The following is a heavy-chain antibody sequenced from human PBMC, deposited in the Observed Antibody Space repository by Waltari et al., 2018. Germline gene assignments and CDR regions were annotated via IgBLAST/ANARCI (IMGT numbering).Heavy chain of an antibody. J-gene: IGHJ5*02. Sequence: QVQLVQSGAEVKKPGSSVKVSCKASGGTFSSYTISWVRQAPGQGLEWIGEIKQSGDTNCNPSLKSRVTISVDTSKNQFSLKLGFVTAADTAVYYCARGTIFVRPLNWFDPWGQGTLVTVSS. CDR3: ARGTIFVRPLNWFDP. CDR1: GGTFSSYT. D-gene: IGHD3-3*01. V-gene: IGHV1-69*08. CDR2: IKQSGDT.